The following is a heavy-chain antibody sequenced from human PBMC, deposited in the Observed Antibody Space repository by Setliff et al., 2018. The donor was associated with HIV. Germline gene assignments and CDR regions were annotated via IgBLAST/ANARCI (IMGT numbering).Heavy chain of an antibody. Sequence: PGGSLRLSCVASGLTFNRYWMSWVRQVPGKGLEWVSNTKYDGSESYYVDSVKGRFIASTDNARNSLFLEMNSLRAEDTAVYYCARDLRSSHGKPNYFDYWGRGALVTVSS. CDR3: ARDLRSSHGKPNYFDY. V-gene: IGHV3-7*03. CDR2: TKYDGSES. J-gene: IGHJ4*02. D-gene: IGHD6-6*01. CDR1: GLTFNRYW.